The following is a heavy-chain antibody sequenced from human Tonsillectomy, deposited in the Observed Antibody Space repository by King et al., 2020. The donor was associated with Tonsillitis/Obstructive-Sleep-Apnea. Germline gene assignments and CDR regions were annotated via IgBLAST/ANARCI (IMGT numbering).Heavy chain of an antibody. CDR1: GFTFDDYT. V-gene: IGHV3-43*01. CDR3: AKTRTETAMVNYYMDV. J-gene: IGHJ6*03. Sequence: VQLVESGGVVVQPGGSLRLSCAASGFTFDDYTMHWVRQAPGKGLEWVSLISWDGDSTYYADFVKGRFTISRNNSKNSLYLQMNSLRTEDTALYYCAKTRTETAMVNYYMDVWGKGTTVTISS. D-gene: IGHD5-18*01. CDR2: ISWDGDST.